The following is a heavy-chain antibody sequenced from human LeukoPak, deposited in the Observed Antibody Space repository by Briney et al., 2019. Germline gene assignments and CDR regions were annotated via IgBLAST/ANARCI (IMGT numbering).Heavy chain of an antibody. Sequence: SVKVSCKASGGTFSSYAISWVRQAPGQGLEWMGGIIPIFGTANYAQELQGRVTITADESTSTAYMELSSLRSEDTAVYYCARSVTTGVYYFDYWGQGTLVTVSS. CDR1: GGTFSSYA. J-gene: IGHJ4*02. D-gene: IGHD4-11*01. V-gene: IGHV1-69*13. CDR3: ARSVTTGVYYFDY. CDR2: IIPIFGTA.